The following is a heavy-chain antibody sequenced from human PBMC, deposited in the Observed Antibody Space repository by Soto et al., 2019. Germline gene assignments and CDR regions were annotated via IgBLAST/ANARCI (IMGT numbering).Heavy chain of an antibody. D-gene: IGHD3-22*01. Sequence: PGGSLRLSCTASGFTFSSYGLHWVRQAPGKGLEWVSSIYTGGSTYYADSVKGRFTISRDNSNNTLYLQMNSLRAEDTAVYYCARDSFYYDRSGDPFDYWGQGTLVTVSS. V-gene: IGHV3-NL1*01. CDR2: IYTGGST. J-gene: IGHJ4*02. CDR1: GFTFSSYG. CDR3: ARDSFYYDRSGDPFDY.